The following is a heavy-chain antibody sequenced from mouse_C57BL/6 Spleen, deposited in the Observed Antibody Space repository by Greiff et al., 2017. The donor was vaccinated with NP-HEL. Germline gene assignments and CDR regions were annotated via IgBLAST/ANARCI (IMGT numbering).Heavy chain of an antibody. V-gene: IGHV5-16*01. CDR3: ARGGLRPYYFDY. D-gene: IGHD2-4*01. CDR1: GFTFSDYY. Sequence: EVKLMESEGGLVQPGSSMKLSCTASGFTFSDYYMAWVRQVPEKGLEWVANINYDGSSTYYLDSLKSRFIISRDNAKNILYLQMSSLKSEDTATYYCARGGLRPYYFDYWGQGTTLTVSS. CDR2: INYDGSST. J-gene: IGHJ2*01.